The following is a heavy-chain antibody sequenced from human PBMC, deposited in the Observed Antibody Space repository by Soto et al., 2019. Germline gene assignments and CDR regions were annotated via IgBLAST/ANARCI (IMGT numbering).Heavy chain of an antibody. CDR3: ARGVGSGSYYNQYNWFDP. D-gene: IGHD3-10*01. J-gene: IGHJ5*02. CDR2: MNPNSGNT. V-gene: IGHV1-18*01. Sequence: ASVKVSCKASGYTFTNYAFSWVRQATGQGLEWMGWMNPNSGNTGYAQKLQGRVTMTTDTSTSTAYMELRSLRSDDTAVYYCARGVGSGSYYNQYNWFDPWGQGTLVTVS. CDR1: GYTFTNYA.